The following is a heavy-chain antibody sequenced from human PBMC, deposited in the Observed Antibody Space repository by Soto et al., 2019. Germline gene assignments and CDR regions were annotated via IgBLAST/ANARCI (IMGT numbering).Heavy chain of an antibody. CDR1: GFTFGDYA. CDR2: ITSKRYGGKT. Sequence: PGGSLRLSCLTSGFTFGDYAMIWFRQAPGKGLDWVSYITSKRYGGKTEYAASVRGRFTISRDDSNSVAYLQMNSLRTDDTAVYYCSRVPPNNGGAPLDLCGKGTRVTV. V-gene: IGHV3-49*03. J-gene: IGHJ5*02. D-gene: IGHD3-16*01. CDR3: SRVPPNNGGAPLDL.